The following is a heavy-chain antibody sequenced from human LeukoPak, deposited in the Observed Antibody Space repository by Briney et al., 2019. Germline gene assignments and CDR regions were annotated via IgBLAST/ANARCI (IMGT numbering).Heavy chain of an antibody. CDR1: GGSVSSGSYH. D-gene: IGHD1-7*01. J-gene: IGHJ3*01. V-gene: IGHV4-61*01. CDR2: IYYSGST. CDR3: ARVPGGGTAAN. Sequence: SETLSLTCTVSGGSVSSGSYHWSWIRQPPGKGLEWIGYIYYSGSTNYNPSLKSRVTISVDTSKNQFSLKLSSVTAADTAVYYCARVPGGGTAANWGQGTMVAVSS.